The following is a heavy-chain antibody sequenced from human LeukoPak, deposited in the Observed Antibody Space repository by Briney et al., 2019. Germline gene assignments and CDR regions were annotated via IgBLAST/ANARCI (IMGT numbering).Heavy chain of an antibody. CDR3: ARDKGTAVAGMYGMDV. D-gene: IGHD6-19*01. Sequence: GGSLRLSCAASGFTVSSNYMSWVRQAPGKGLEWVSVIYSGGSTYYADSVKGRFTISRDNSKNTLYLQMNSLRAEDTAVYYCARDKGTAVAGMYGMDVWGQGTTVTVSS. CDR1: GFTVSSNY. J-gene: IGHJ6*02. V-gene: IGHV3-66*01. CDR2: IYSGGST.